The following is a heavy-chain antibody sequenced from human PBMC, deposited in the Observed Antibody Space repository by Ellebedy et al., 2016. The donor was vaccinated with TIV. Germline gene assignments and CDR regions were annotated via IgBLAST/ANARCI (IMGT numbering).Heavy chain of an antibody. D-gene: IGHD1-26*01. J-gene: IGHJ4*02. CDR2: TSTVGSNK. V-gene: IGHV3-30-3*01. CDR3: ARRAGSYLESYYFYY. Sequence: GGSLRLSCAASGFTLSSYAMHWVRQAPGKGLAWVAFTSTVGSNKYYAASVKGRFTISSDNSKNTLYLQMNSLRAEDTAVYYCARRAGSYLESYYFYYWGQGTLVTVSS. CDR1: GFTLSSYA.